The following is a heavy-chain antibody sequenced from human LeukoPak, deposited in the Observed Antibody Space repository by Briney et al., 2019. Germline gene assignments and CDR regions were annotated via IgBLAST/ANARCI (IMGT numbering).Heavy chain of an antibody. Sequence: GASVKVSCKASRYTFTGYYIHWVRQAPGQGLEWMGWINPNSGGTNYAQKFQGRVTMTGDTPISTAYMELSGLTSDDAAVYYCARGPPYYDTSGYLNYWGQGPLVTVPS. CDR3: ARGPPYYDTSGYLNY. V-gene: IGHV1-2*02. J-gene: IGHJ4*02. CDR1: RYTFTGYY. CDR2: INPNSGGT. D-gene: IGHD3-22*01.